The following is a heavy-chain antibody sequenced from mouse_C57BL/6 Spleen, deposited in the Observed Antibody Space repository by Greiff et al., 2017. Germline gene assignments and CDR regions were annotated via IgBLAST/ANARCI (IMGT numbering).Heavy chain of an antibody. J-gene: IGHJ4*01. CDR3: AREGYYDYAMDY. D-gene: IGHD2-3*01. V-gene: IGHV5-17*01. CDR2: ISSGSSTI. Sequence: EVKVVESGGGLVKPGGSLKLSCAASGFTFSDYGKHWVRQAPEKGLEWVAYISSGSSTIYYADTVKGRFTISRDNAKNTLFLQMTSLRSEDTAMYYCAREGYYDYAMDYWGQGTSVTVSS. CDR1: GFTFSDYG.